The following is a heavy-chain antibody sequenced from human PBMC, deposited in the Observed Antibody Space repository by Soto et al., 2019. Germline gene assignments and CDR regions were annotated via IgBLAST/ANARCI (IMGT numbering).Heavy chain of an antibody. D-gene: IGHD3-9*01. J-gene: IGHJ6*03. V-gene: IGHV4-31*03. Sequence: QVQLQESGPGLVKPSQTLSLTCTVSGGSISSGGYYWSWIRQHPGKGLEWIGYIYYSGSTYYNPSLKSRVTISVDTSKNQFSLKLSSVTAADTAVYYCARVAIFSHYYYYMDVWGKGTTVTVSS. CDR1: GGSISSGGYY. CDR2: IYYSGST. CDR3: ARVAIFSHYYYYMDV.